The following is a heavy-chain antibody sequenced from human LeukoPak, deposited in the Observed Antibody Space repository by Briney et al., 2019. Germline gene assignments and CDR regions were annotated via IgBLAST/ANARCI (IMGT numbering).Heavy chain of an antibody. Sequence: PGGSLRLSCAASGFTFSSYAMHWVRQAPGKGLEYVSAISSNGGSTYYANSVKGRFTISRDNSKNTLYLQMGSLRAEDMAVYYCAREIISGGATTIGYYFDYWGQGTLVTVSS. CDR2: ISSNGGST. D-gene: IGHD1-26*01. V-gene: IGHV3-64*01. CDR3: AREIISGGATTIGYYFDY. CDR1: GFTFSSYA. J-gene: IGHJ4*02.